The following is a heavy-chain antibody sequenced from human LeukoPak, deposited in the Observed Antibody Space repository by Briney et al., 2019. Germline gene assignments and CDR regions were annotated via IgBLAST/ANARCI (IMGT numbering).Heavy chain of an antibody. D-gene: IGHD4-17*01. CDR1: GGSISSSSYY. V-gene: IGHV4-39*07. Sequence: TPSETLSLTCTVSGGSISSSSYYWGWIRQPPGKGLEWIGSIYYSGSTYYNPSLKSRVTMSVDMSKNQFSLKLSSVTAADTAVYYCASPGGDYRWLDYWGQGTLVTVSS. CDR2: IYYSGST. J-gene: IGHJ4*02. CDR3: ASPGGDYRWLDY.